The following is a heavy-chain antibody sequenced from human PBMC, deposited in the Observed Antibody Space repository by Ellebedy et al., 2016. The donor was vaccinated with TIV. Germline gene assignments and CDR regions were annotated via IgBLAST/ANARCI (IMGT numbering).Heavy chain of an antibody. CDR1: GFTFSSYS. D-gene: IGHD2-2*01. CDR2: ISSSSSYI. CDR3: ARLRGVPAAIYYYYYMDV. Sequence: GGSLRLXXAASGFTFSSYSMNCVRQAPAKGLEWVSSISSSSSYIYYADSVKGRFSISRDNAKNSLYLQMNSLRAEDTAVYYCARLRGVPAAIYYYYYMDVWGKGTTVTVSS. V-gene: IGHV3-21*01. J-gene: IGHJ6*03.